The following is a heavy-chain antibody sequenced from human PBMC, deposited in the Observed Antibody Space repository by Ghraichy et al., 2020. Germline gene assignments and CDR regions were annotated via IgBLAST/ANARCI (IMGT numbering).Heavy chain of an antibody. CDR2: ISSSSSYT. CDR1: GFTFSDYY. CDR3: ASGGDNYGNPIDY. V-gene: IGHV3-11*03. Sequence: GSLRLSCAASGFTFSDYYMSWIRQAPGKGLEWVSYISSSSSYTNYADSVKGRFTISRDNAKNSLYLQMNSLRAEDTAVYYCASGGDNYGNPIDYWGQGTLVTVSS. J-gene: IGHJ4*02. D-gene: IGHD5-18*01.